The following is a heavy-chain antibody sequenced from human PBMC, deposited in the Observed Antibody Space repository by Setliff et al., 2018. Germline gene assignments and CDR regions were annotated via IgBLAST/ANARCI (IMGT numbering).Heavy chain of an antibody. CDR1: GGSISSGGFY. D-gene: IGHD3-10*01. J-gene: IGHJ4*02. CDR3: ARESATIGEFPLYYFDK. Sequence: SETLSLTCSVSGGSISSGGFYWSWIRQSAGRGLEWIGHFHTGGATDYNLSLKSRVTISLDSSKNQFSLRLSSVTAADAAVYFRARESATIGEFPLYYFDKWGQGIPVIVSS. CDR2: FHTGGAT. V-gene: IGHV4-61*09.